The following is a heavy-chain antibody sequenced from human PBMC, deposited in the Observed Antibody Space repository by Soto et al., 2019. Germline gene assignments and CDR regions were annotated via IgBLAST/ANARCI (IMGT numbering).Heavy chain of an antibody. D-gene: IGHD1-26*01. V-gene: IGHV3-30*03. CDR3: XXXXXXXXSYYISXSYYFDY. J-gene: IGHJ4*02. CDR1: GFTFSSYG. Sequence: QVQLVESGGGVVQPGRSLRLSCVASGFTFSSYGMHWVRQAPGKGLEWVAIISYDGSNTYYADSVKGRFTISRDNSKNTLXLXXXXXXXXXXXXXXXXXXXXXXXSYYISXSYYFDYWGQGTLVTVSS. CDR2: ISYDGSNT.